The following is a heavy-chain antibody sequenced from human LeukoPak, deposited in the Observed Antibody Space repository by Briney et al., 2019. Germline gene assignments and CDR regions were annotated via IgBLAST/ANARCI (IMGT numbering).Heavy chain of an antibody. CDR1: GYTFTSYD. CDR2: MNPNSGNT. Sequence: ASVKVSCKASGYTFTSYDINWVRQATGQGLEWMGWMNPNSGNTGYAQKFQGRVTMTRNTSISTAYMELSSLRSEDTAVYYCARATRGIVVVPAATSKYYFDYWGQGTLVTVSS. J-gene: IGHJ4*02. D-gene: IGHD2-2*01. V-gene: IGHV1-8*01. CDR3: ARATRGIVVVPAATSKYYFDY.